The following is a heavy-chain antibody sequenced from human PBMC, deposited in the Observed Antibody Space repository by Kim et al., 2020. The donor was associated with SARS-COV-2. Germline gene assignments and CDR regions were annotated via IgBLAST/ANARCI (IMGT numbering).Heavy chain of an antibody. D-gene: IGHD1-26*01. V-gene: IGHV3-30*07. J-gene: IGHJ4*02. Sequence: YCAGSGKGRFTISRDNTKNTLYLRMNGLRAEDTAVYYCARAPSIMGAINYWGQGTLVTVSS. CDR3: ARAPSIMGAINY.